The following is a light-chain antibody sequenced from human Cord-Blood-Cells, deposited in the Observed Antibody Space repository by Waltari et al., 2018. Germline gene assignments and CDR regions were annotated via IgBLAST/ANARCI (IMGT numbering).Light chain of an antibody. V-gene: IGLV2-11*01. CDR3: CSYAGSYTFV. J-gene: IGLJ1*01. CDR1: SRDVGGYHY. CDR2: DVS. Sequence: QSALTQPRSVSGSPGQSVTISCNGTSRDVGGYHYVSWYQQYPGQAPKLMSYDVSKRPSGVPDLFSGSKSGNTASLTISGLQAEDDADYYCCSYAGSYTFVFGTGTKVTVL.